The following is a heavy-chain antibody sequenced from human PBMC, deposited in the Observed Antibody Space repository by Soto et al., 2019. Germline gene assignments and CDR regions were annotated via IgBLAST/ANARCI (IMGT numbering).Heavy chain of an antibody. CDR2: SRNKAKSYTT. J-gene: IGHJ4*02. V-gene: IGHV3-72*01. CDR1: GFTFSDYY. D-gene: IGHD3-3*01. Sequence: EEQLVESGGGLVQPGGSLTLSCAASGFTFSDYYMEWVRQAPGKGLEWVARSRNKAKSYTTDHAATVKVRFTNTRDLSKNSLYLQMNNLKTEDTAVYYCSSLEGGWGQGTLVTVSS. CDR3: SSLEGG.